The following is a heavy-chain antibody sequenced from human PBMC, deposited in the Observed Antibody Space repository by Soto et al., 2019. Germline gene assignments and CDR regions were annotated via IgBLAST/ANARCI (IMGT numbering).Heavy chain of an antibody. CDR1: VYSFTSYW. D-gene: IGHD2-15*01. Sequence: GESLKISGKGSVYSFTSYWIGWVRQMPGKGLEWMGIIYPGDSDTRYSPSFQGQVTISADKSISTAYLQWSSLKASDTAMYYCARRVERWLLNLWHDAFDIWGQGTMVTVSS. CDR2: IYPGDSDT. J-gene: IGHJ3*02. V-gene: IGHV5-51*01. CDR3: ARRVERWLLNLWHDAFDI.